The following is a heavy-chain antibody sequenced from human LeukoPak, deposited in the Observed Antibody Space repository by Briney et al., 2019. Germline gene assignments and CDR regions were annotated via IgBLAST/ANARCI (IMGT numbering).Heavy chain of an antibody. CDR1: GGSISSDSGSISSSSYY. J-gene: IGHJ6*03. CDR2: IYYSGGT. D-gene: IGHD1-1*01. CDR3: ARDQGSWNYYYYMNV. Sequence: SETLSLTCTVSGGSISSDSGSISSSSYYWGWIRQPPGKGLEWIGSIYYSGGTNYNPSLKSRVTISVDTSKNQFSLKLSSVTAADTAVYYCARDQGSWNYYYYMNVWGKGTTVTVSS. V-gene: IGHV4-39*07.